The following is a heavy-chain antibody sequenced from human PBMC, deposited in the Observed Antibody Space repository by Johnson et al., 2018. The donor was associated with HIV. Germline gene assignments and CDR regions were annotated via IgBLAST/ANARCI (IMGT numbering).Heavy chain of an antibody. D-gene: IGHD1-7*01. CDR2: IWYDGSNK. CDR1: GFTFSSYG. V-gene: IGHV3-33*06. Sequence: QMLLVESGGGVVQPGRSLRLSCTASGFTFSSYGIHWVRQAPGKGLEWVALIWYDGSNKYYADSVKGRFTISRDNSKNTLYLQMNSLRAEDTALYYCAKAQTGTTGAFDIWGQGTMVTVSS. CDR3: AKAQTGTTGAFDI. J-gene: IGHJ3*02.